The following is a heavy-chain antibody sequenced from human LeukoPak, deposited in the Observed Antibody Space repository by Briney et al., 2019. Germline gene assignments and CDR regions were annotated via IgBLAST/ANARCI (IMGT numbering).Heavy chain of an antibody. CDR3: ARPMAGSGGYYYYDMDD. CDR2: IDPSDSYT. D-gene: IGHD2-8*01. V-gene: IGHV5-10-1*01. CDR1: GYSFTSYW. Sequence: TGESLKISCKGSGYSFTSYWISWVRQMPGKGLEWMGSIDPSDSYTNYSPSFQGHVTISADKSISTAYLQWSSLKASDTATYYCARPMAGSGGYYYYDMDDWGQGTTVTVSS. J-gene: IGHJ6*02.